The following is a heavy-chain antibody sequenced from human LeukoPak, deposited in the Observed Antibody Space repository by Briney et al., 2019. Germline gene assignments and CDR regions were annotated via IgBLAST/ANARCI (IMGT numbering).Heavy chain of an antibody. CDR2: IYHSGST. Sequence: SSETLSLTCTVSGGSISNYYWNWIRQPPGKGLEWIGSIYHSGSTYYNPSLKSRVTISVDTSKNQFSLKLSSVTAADTAVYYCARLDCSGGSCYSHYYYYMDVWGKGTTVTVSS. D-gene: IGHD2-15*01. J-gene: IGHJ6*03. V-gene: IGHV4-59*04. CDR1: GGSISNYY. CDR3: ARLDCSGGSCYSHYYYYMDV.